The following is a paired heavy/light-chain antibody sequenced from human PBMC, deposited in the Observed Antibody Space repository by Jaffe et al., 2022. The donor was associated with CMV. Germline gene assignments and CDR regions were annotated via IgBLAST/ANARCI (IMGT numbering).Heavy chain of an antibody. Sequence: QLQLQESGPGLVKPSETLSLTCTVSGGSISSSSYYWGWIRQPPGKGLEWIGSIYYSGSTYYNPSLKSRVTISVDTSKNQFSLKLSSVTAADTAVYYCARISDGGVLYCSSTSCFYGDYAYFDYWGQGTLVTVSS. V-gene: IGHV4-39*01. D-gene: IGHD2-2*01. CDR2: IYYSGST. CDR3: ARISDGGVLYCSSTSCFYGDYAYFDY. J-gene: IGHJ4*02. CDR1: GGSISSSSYY.
Light chain of an antibody. V-gene: IGKV3-15*01. J-gene: IGKJ3*01. Sequence: EIVMTQSPATLSVSPGERATLSCRASQSVSSNLAWYQQKPGQAPRLLIYGASTRATGIPARFSGSGSGTEFTLTISSLQSEDFAVYYCQQYNNWPRTFGPGTKVDIK. CDR1: QSVSSN. CDR2: GAS. CDR3: QQYNNWPRT.